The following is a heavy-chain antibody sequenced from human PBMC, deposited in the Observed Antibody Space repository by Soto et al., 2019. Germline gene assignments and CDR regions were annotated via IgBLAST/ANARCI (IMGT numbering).Heavy chain of an antibody. CDR3: ARGSGYYYWDDY. CDR1: GYTLTSYY. D-gene: IGHD3-22*01. J-gene: IGHJ4*02. Sequence: ASVKVSCKASGYTLTSYYMHWVRQAPGQGLEWMGIINPSGGSTSYAQKFQGRVTMTRDTSTSTAYMELRSLRSDDTAVFYCARGSGYYYWDDYWGQGTLVTVSS. CDR2: INPSGGST. V-gene: IGHV1-46*01.